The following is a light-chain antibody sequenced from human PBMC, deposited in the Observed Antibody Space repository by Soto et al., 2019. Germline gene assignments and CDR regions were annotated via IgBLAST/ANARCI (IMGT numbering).Light chain of an antibody. CDR2: EGT. J-gene: IGLJ2*01. V-gene: IGLV2-23*03. Sequence: QSALTQPASVSGSPGQSITISCTGTSGDVGTYKLVSWYQHHPGKVPRLMIYEGTKRPSGVSDRFSGSKSGNTASLTISGLQAEDEADYYCCSYAGSSTFVVFGGRTKLTVL. CDR3: CSYAGSSTFVV. CDR1: SGDVGTYKL.